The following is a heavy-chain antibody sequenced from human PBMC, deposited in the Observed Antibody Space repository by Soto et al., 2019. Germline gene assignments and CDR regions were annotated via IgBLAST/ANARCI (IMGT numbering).Heavy chain of an antibody. J-gene: IGHJ5*02. CDR2: IIPIFGTA. D-gene: IGHD3-10*01. CDR3: ARGGGLLWFGVLFGWFDP. V-gene: IGHV1-69*01. CDR1: GGTFSSYA. Sequence: QVQLVQSGAEVKKPGSSVKVSCKASGGTFSSYAISWVRQAPGQGLEWMGGIIPIFGTANYAQKFQSRVTITADESTSTDYMELSSLRSEDSAVYYCARGGGLLWFGVLFGWFDPWGQGTLVTVSS.